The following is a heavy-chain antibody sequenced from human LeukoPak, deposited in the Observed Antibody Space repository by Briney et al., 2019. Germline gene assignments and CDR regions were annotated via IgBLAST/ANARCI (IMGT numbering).Heavy chain of an antibody. CDR3: ARVVGNSAAGLDV. CDR1: GGSISSYY. V-gene: IGHV4-59*01. J-gene: IGHJ6*02. Sequence: SETLSLTCTVSGGSISSYYWSWIRQPPGKGLEWIGYIHYSGSTKHNPSLKSRVTLSVDTSKNQFSLKLSSVTAADTAVYYCARVVGNSAAGLDVWGQGTTVTVSS. CDR2: IHYSGST. D-gene: IGHD3-16*01.